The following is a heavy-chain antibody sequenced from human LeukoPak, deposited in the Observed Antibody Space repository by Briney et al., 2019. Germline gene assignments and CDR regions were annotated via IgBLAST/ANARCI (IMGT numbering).Heavy chain of an antibody. J-gene: IGHJ4*02. Sequence: GGSLRLSCAASGFTFSRYAIHWVRQAPGKGLEWVALFSYDGTTKHYAGSVKGRFTVSRDDSKNTLYLQMNSLRGEDTAVYYCAKDGPLGGSYYGQIDYWGQGTLVTASS. CDR2: FSYDGTTK. V-gene: IGHV3-30*07. CDR1: GFTFSRYA. D-gene: IGHD1-26*01. CDR3: AKDGPLGGSYYGQIDY.